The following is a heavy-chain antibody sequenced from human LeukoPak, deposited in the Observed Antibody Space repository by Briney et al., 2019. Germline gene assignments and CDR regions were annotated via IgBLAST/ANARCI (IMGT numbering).Heavy chain of an antibody. CDR3: ASGSGSYRTPYYYMDV. Sequence: PGGSLRLSCAASGFTVSSNYMSWVRQAPGKGLEWVSVIYSGGSTYYADSVKGRFTISRDNSKNTLYPQMNNLRAEDTAVYYCASGSGSYRTPYYYMDVWGKGTTVTVSS. CDR1: GFTVSSNY. D-gene: IGHD3-10*01. J-gene: IGHJ6*03. CDR2: IYSGGST. V-gene: IGHV3-53*01.